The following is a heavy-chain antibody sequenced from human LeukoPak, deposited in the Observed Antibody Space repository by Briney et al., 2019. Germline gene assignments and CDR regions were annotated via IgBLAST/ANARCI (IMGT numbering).Heavy chain of an antibody. CDR2: IYYSGST. J-gene: IGHJ6*02. V-gene: IGHV4-31*03. CDR1: GGSISSGGYY. D-gene: IGHD3-9*01. Sequence: SQTLSLTCTVSGGSISSGGYYWSWIRQHPGKGLEWIGYIYYSGSTYYNPSLKSRVTISVDTSKNQFSLKLSSVTAADTAVYYCASGGSYDILTGYYKGYGMDVWGQGTTVTVSS. CDR3: ASGGSYDILTGYYKGYGMDV.